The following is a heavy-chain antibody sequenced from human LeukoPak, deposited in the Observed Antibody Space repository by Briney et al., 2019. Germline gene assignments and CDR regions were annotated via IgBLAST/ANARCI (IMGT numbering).Heavy chain of an antibody. D-gene: IGHD3-10*01. CDR1: GFTFSSHG. J-gene: IGHJ4*02. Sequence: GGSLRLSCAASGFTFSSHGMSWVRQAPGKGLEWVSYISSSGSTRYYADSVKGRFTISRDSAKNSLYLQINSLRAEDTAVYYCARASITMARGELVFYFDYWGQGTLVTVSS. CDR3: ARASITMARGELVFYFDY. V-gene: IGHV3-48*04. CDR2: ISSSGSTR.